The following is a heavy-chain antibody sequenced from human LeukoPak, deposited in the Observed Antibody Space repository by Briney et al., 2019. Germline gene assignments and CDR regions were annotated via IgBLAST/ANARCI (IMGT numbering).Heavy chain of an antibody. J-gene: IGHJ6*03. CDR3: AKGTSWINPYYYMDV. V-gene: IGHV3-23*01. D-gene: IGHD2-2*01. CDR2: ISTIGDNT. CDR1: GFIFNDYW. Sequence: PGGSLRLSCAASGFIFNDYWMSWVRQAPGKGLEWVSTISTIGDNTFYADSVKGRFTIARDSSMSTLYLQMNSLRAEDTAVYYCAKGTSWINPYYYMDVWGKGSTVTVSS.